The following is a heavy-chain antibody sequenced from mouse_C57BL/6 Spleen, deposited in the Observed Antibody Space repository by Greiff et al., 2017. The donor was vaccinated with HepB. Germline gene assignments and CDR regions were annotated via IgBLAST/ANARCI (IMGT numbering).Heavy chain of an antibody. J-gene: IGHJ3*01. D-gene: IGHD2-4*01. V-gene: IGHV3-6*01. CDR3: ARADYVLFAY. CDR1: GYSITSGYY. Sequence: EESGPGLVKPSQSLSLTCSVTGYSITSGYYWNWIRQFPGNKLEWMGYISYDGSNNYNPSLKNRISITRDTSKNQFFLKLNSVTTEDTATYYCARADYVLFAYWGQGTLVTVSA. CDR2: ISYDGSN.